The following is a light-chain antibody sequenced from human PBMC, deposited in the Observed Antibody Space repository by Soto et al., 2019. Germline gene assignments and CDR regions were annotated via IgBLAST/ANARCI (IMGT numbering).Light chain of an antibody. Sequence: DIVMTQSPDSLAVSLGERATINCKSSQSVLYSANNKNRLAWYQQKPGQPPKLLLYWASTRESGVPDRFSGRGSGKNFTLTISSLQAEDVAVYYCQQYYSTPRTFGQGTKVEIK. J-gene: IGKJ1*01. V-gene: IGKV4-1*01. CDR2: WAS. CDR1: QSVLYSANNKNR. CDR3: QQYYSTPRT.